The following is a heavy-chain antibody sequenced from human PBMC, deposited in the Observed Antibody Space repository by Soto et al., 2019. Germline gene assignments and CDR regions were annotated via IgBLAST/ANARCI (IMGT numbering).Heavy chain of an antibody. Sequence: VGSLRLSCVAPGFTFSTYNMNWVRQAPGKGLEWVSSISATSSHIFYSDSVKGRFTISRDNAKNSLFLQMNSLRAGDTAVYFCARGGLNTTSGAGFDYWGQGNLVTVSS. CDR2: ISATSSHI. CDR1: GFTFSTYN. J-gene: IGHJ4*02. D-gene: IGHD1-26*01. CDR3: ARGGLNTTSGAGFDY. V-gene: IGHV3-21*01.